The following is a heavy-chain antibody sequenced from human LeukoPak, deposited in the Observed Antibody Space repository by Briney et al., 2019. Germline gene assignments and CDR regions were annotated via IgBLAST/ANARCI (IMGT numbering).Heavy chain of an antibody. CDR1: ADSISSGDYD. CDR3: ARGPYSYDSSGAFDI. CDR2: ISSSGST. V-gene: IGHV4-61*02. Sequence: SPSETLPLTCTVSADSISSGDYDRSWIRQPAGKGLEWIGRISSSGSTNYNPSLKSRVTISVDTSKNQFSLKLSSVTAADTAVYFCARGPYSYDSSGAFDIWGQGTMVTVSS. D-gene: IGHD3-22*01. J-gene: IGHJ3*02.